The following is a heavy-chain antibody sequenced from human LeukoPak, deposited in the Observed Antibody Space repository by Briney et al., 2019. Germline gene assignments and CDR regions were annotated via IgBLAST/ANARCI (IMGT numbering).Heavy chain of an antibody. V-gene: IGHV3-21*01. J-gene: IGHJ4*02. CDR3: AREGEGADVYFDS. CDR1: GFIFNTYT. Sequence: RTGGSLRLSCAASGFIFNTYTINWVRQAPGKGLEWVSSINSALSFIYYAGSVRGRFTMSRDNANNSVHPLMNSLRPEDTAIYYCAREGEGADVYFDSWGRGTLVTVSS. CDR2: INSALSFI. D-gene: IGHD3-16*01.